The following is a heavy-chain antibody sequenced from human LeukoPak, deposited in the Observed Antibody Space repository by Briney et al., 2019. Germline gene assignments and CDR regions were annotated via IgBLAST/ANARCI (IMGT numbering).Heavy chain of an antibody. CDR2: IYYSGST. CDR1: GGSISSYY. Sequence: SETLSPTCTVSGGSISSYYWSWIRQPPGKGLEWIGYIYYSGSTNYNPSLKSRVTISVDTSKNQFSLKLSSVTAADTAVYYCARGGYDSSGYDYWGQGTLVTVSS. D-gene: IGHD3-22*01. CDR3: ARGGYDSSGYDY. V-gene: IGHV4-59*01. J-gene: IGHJ4*02.